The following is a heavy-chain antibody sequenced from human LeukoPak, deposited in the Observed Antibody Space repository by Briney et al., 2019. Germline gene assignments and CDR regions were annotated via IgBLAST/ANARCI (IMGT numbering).Heavy chain of an antibody. J-gene: IGHJ1*01. CDR1: GFTFTTYG. CDR2: IQNDEIDK. V-gene: IGHV3-30*02. D-gene: IGHD4/OR15-4a*01. CDR3: AKDFDGAAGYFQH. Sequence: GGSLRLSCAASGFTFTTYGMHWVRQTPGKGLEWVAFIQNDEIDKFYADSVKGRFTVSRDNSKNTLYLQMNSLRPEDTAVYYCAKDFDGAAGYFQHWGQGTLVTVSS.